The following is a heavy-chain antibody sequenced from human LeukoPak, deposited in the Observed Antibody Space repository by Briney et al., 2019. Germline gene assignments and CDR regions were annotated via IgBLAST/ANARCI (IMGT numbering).Heavy chain of an antibody. CDR3: ARDFTGGSFDY. CDR1: GGSISSGGYY. J-gene: IGHJ4*02. Sequence: PSETLSLTCTVSGGSISSGGYYWSWIRQHPGKGPEWLGSIFSSASTIYNPSLKSRVIISVDTTKNQFSLKLTSVTAADTAVYYCARDFTGGSFDYWGQGTLVTVSS. CDR2: IFSSAST. V-gene: IGHV4-31*03. D-gene: IGHD2-8*02.